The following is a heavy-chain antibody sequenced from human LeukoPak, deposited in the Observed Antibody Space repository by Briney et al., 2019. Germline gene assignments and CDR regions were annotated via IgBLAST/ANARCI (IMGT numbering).Heavy chain of an antibody. V-gene: IGHV6-1*01. CDR2: TYYRSKWYK. J-gene: IGHJ4*02. CDR1: GDSVSSNIAA. D-gene: IGHD3-9*01. CDR3: ARVYYDILTGYYNVIDC. Sequence: SQTLSLTCAISGDSVSSNIAAWIWIRQSPSRGLEWLGRTYYRSKWYKAYAESVKSRITINPDTSKNQFSLQLNSVTPEDTAMYYCARVYYDILTGYYNVIDCWGQETLVTVSS.